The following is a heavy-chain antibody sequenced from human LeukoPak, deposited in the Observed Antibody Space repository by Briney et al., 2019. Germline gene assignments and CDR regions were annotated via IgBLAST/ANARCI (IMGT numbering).Heavy chain of an antibody. CDR2: IYTSGST. Sequence: SETLSLTCTVSGGSISSGSYYWSWIRQPAGKGLEWIGRIYTSGSTNYNPSLKSRVTISVDTSKNQLSLKLSSVTAADTAVYYCAREDRYCSGGSCYAWGQGTLVTVSS. D-gene: IGHD2-15*01. V-gene: IGHV4-61*02. J-gene: IGHJ5*02. CDR1: GGSISSGSYY. CDR3: AREDRYCSGGSCYA.